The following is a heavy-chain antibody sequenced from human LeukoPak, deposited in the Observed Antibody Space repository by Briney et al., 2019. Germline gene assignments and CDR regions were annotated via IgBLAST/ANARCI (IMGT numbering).Heavy chain of an antibody. V-gene: IGHV3-30-3*01. CDR1: GFTFSSYA. CDR3: ARENYYDSSGLFDY. J-gene: IGHJ4*02. CDR2: ISYDGSNK. D-gene: IGHD3-22*01. Sequence: GGSLRLSCAASGFTFSSYAMHWVRQAPGKGLEWVAVISYDGSNKYYADSVKGRFTISRDNSKNTLYLQMNSLRAEDTAVYYCARENYYDSSGLFDYWGQGTQVTVSS.